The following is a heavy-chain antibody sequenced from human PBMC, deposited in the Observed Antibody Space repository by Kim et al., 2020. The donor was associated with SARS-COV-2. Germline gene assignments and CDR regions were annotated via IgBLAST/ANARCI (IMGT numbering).Heavy chain of an antibody. V-gene: IGHV3-72*01. CDR1: GFTFSDDY. Sequence: GGSLRLSCAASGFTFSDDYMDWVRQAPGKGLEWIGRSRDRAHGYTTEYAASVKGRCTISRDDSKNSLYLQMDSLKTEDTAVYFCTRAARSHNGQHNFDYWGQGTLVTVSS. CDR3: TRAARSHNGQHNFDY. J-gene: IGHJ4*02. D-gene: IGHD2-8*01. CDR2: SRDRAHGYTT.